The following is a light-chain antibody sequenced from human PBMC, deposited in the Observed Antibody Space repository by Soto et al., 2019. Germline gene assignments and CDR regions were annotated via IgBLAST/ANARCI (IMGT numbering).Light chain of an antibody. J-gene: IGLJ2*01. CDR1: SSNIGQNY. CDR3: GTWDSSLSVVV. CDR2: DND. V-gene: IGLV1-51*01. Sequence: SVLTQPPSVSAAPGQKVTISCSGSSSNIGQNYGSWYQHLPGTAPKLLIYDNDKRPSGIPDRFSGSKSGTSATLDITGLQTGDEADYYCGTWDSSLSVVVFGGGTQLTVL.